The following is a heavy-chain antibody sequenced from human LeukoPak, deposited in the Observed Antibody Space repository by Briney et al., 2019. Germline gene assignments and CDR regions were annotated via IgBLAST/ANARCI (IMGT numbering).Heavy chain of an antibody. J-gene: IGHJ5*02. CDR3: ARDEWLAAAGNWFDP. V-gene: IGHV1-69*05. CDR1: GGTFSSYA. Sequence: SVKVSCKASGGTFSSYAISWVRQAPGQGLEWMGRIIPIFGTANYAQKFQGRVTITTDESTSTAYMELSSLRSENTAVYYCARDEWLAAAGNWFDPWGQGTLVTVSS. D-gene: IGHD6-13*01. CDR2: IIPIFGTA.